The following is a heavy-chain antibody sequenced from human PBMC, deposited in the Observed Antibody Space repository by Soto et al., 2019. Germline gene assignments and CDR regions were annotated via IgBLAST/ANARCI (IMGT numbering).Heavy chain of an antibody. J-gene: IGHJ1*01. CDR2: ISSSSSTI. D-gene: IGHD6-19*01. CDR3: ARDPSQWLATKYFQH. CDR1: GFTFSSYS. Sequence: GGSLRLSCAASGFTFSSYSMNWVRQAPGKGLEWVSYISSSSSTIYYADSVKGRFTISRDNAKNSLYLQMNSLRAEDTAVYYCARDPSQWLATKYFQHWGKGTLVTVSS. V-gene: IGHV3-48*01.